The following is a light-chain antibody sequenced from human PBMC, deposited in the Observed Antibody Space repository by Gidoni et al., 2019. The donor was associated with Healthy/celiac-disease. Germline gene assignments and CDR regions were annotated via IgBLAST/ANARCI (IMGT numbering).Light chain of an antibody. J-gene: IGKJ1*01. Sequence: EIVLTQSPATLSLSPGERATLSCRASQSVSSYLAWYQQKPGQAPRLLIYDASNRATGIPARFSGSGSVTDFTLTISSLEPEDFAVYYCQQRSNWPPGRTFGQGTKVEIK. V-gene: IGKV3-11*01. CDR3: QQRSNWPPGRT. CDR2: DAS. CDR1: QSVSSY.